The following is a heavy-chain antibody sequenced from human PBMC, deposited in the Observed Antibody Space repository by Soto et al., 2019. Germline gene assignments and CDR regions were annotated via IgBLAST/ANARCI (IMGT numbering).Heavy chain of an antibody. V-gene: IGHV1-18*01. CDR3: ARDYYDSSGPLAGSY. CDR2: ISAYNGNT. D-gene: IGHD3-22*01. CDR1: GYTFTSYG. J-gene: IGHJ4*02. Sequence: ASVKVSCKASGYTFTSYGISWVRQAPGQGHEWMGWISAYNGNTNYAQKLQGRVTMTTDTSTSTAYMELRSLRSDDTAVYYCARDYYDSSGPLAGSYWGQGTLVTAPQ.